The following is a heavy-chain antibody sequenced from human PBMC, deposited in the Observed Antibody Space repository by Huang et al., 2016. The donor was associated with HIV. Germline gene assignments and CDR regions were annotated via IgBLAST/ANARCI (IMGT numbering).Heavy chain of an antibody. CDR2: ISYDGTNK. D-gene: IGHD3-3*01. V-gene: IGHV3-30*18. CDR3: AKDMSRFLEWVLTVGHNGLEV. Sequence: QEQLVESGGGVVRPGRSLRLYCAASGFTFSQFGMHWVRQAPGKGLCWVALISYDGTNKYYGDSLKGRVTVSRDNSKDTVYLQIHSLRADDTAVYYCAKDMSRFLEWVLTVGHNGLEVWGQGTLVTVSS. J-gene: IGHJ3*01. CDR1: GFTFSQFG.